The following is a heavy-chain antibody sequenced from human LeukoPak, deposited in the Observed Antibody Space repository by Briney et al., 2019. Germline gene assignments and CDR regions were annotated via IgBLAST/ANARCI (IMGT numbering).Heavy chain of an antibody. J-gene: IGHJ4*02. Sequence: PGESLKISCKGSGYSFPNYWIAWGRQMAGKGLEGMGSIYPGDSDTRYRPSFRGEVTISADKSISTAYLQWSSLKASDTAMYYCARLGIEAFDGSGYYYFDYWGQGALVTVSS. CDR3: ARLGIEAFDGSGYYYFDY. CDR2: IYPGDSDT. D-gene: IGHD3-22*01. CDR1: GYSFPNYW. V-gene: IGHV5-51*01.